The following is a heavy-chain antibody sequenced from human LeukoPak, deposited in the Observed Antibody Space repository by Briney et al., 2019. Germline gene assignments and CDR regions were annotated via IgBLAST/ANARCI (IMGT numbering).Heavy chain of an antibody. D-gene: IGHD2-8*01. CDR1: GFTFHTYA. Sequence: GGSLRLSCAASGFTFHTYAMNWVRQAPGKGLEWVSVISGNADSTFYADSVKGRFTISRDNSKNTVYLQMNSLRVEDTAVYYCARAGHCTNGICYTADFDYWGQGTLVTVSS. CDR2: ISGNADST. J-gene: IGHJ4*02. V-gene: IGHV3-23*01. CDR3: ARAGHCTNGICYTADFDY.